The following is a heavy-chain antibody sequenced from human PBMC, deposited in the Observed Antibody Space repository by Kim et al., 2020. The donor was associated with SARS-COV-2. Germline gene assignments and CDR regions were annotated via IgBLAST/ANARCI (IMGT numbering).Heavy chain of an antibody. Sequence: ASVKVSCKASGYTFTSYAMNWVRQAPGQGLEWMGWINTNTGNPTYAQGFTGRFVFSLDTSVSTAYLQISSLKAEDTAVYYCASACSSTSCHGYSSGWAGGMDVWGQGTTVTVSS. V-gene: IGHV7-4-1*02. D-gene: IGHD2-2*01. CDR3: ASACSSTSCHGYSSGWAGGMDV. CDR1: GYTFTSYA. CDR2: INTNTGNP. J-gene: IGHJ6*02.